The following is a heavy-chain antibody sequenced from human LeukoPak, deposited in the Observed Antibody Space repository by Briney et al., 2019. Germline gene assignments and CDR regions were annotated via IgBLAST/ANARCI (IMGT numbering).Heavy chain of an antibody. V-gene: IGHV4-30-4*01. CDR2: IYYSGTT. D-gene: IGHD3-10*01. CDR1: GGSISTAEYY. Sequence: SQTLSLTCTVPGGSISTAEYYWSWIRQPPGKGLEWIGYIYYSGTTYYNPSLKSRLTISIHTSKNQFSLNLSSVTAADTAVYYCARTTYYKGWFDPWGQGTLVTVSS. J-gene: IGHJ5*02. CDR3: ARTTYYKGWFDP.